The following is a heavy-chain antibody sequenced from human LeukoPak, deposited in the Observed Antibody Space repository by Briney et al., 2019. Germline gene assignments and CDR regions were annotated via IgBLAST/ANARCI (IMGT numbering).Heavy chain of an antibody. CDR1: GFTFSSYW. J-gene: IGHJ4*02. CDR3: AAGYSSGWYGGFDY. D-gene: IGHD6-19*01. V-gene: IGHV3-7*01. Sequence: GGSLRLPCAASGFTFSSYWMSWVRQAPGKGLEWVANIKQDGSEKYYVDSVKGRFTISRDNAKNSLYLQMNSLRAEDTAVYYCAAGYSSGWYGGFDYWGQGTLVTVSS. CDR2: IKQDGSEK.